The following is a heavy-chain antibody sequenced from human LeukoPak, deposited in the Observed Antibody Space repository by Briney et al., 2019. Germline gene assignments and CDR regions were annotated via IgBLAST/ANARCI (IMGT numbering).Heavy chain of an antibody. J-gene: IGHJ6*03. Sequence: PGGSLRLSCAASRFTFSSYGMHWVRQAPGKGQGWVAYIQYDGSTGQYAESVKGRFSSSRDSSKNILYLQMNSLRAEDTAVYYCAKDRCSNGVGCYYYYMDVWGKGTSVTISS. V-gene: IGHV3-30*02. CDR2: IQYDGSTG. CDR3: AKDRCSNGVGCYYYYMDV. D-gene: IGHD2-8*01. CDR1: RFTFSSYG.